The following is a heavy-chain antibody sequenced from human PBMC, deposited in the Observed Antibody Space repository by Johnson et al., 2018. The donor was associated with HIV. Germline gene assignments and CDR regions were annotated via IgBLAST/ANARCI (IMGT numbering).Heavy chain of an antibody. CDR1: GFTFSSYA. D-gene: IGHD3-22*01. J-gene: IGHJ3*02. Sequence: QVQLVESGGGVVQPGRSLRLSCAASGFTFSSYAMHWVRQAPGKGLEWVAVISYDGSNKYYADSVKARFTISRDNSKNTLYLQMNSLRAEDTTVYYCAKAEYYYDSSGYYYRESNDAFDIWGQGTMVTVSS. CDR2: ISYDGSNK. V-gene: IGHV3-30*04. CDR3: AKAEYYYDSSGYYYRESNDAFDI.